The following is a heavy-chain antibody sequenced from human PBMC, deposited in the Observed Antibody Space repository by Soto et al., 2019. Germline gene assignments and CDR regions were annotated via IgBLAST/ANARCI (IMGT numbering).Heavy chain of an antibody. CDR1: GGSISSYY. V-gene: IGHV4-59*08. D-gene: IGHD6-6*01. CDR2: IYYSGST. Sequence: SETLSLTCTVSGGSISSYYWSWIRQPPGKGLEWIGYIYYSGSTNYNPSLKSRVTISVVTSKNQFSLKLSSVTAADTAVYYCARFPYSSSPYSWFDPWGQGTLVTVSS. CDR3: ARFPYSSSPYSWFDP. J-gene: IGHJ5*02.